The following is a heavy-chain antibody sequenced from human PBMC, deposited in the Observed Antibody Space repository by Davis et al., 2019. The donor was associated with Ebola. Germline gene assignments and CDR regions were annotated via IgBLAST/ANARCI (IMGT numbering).Heavy chain of an antibody. V-gene: IGHV4-34*01. Sequence: PSETLSLTCAVYGGSFSGYYWSWIRQPPGKGLEWIGEINHSGSTNYNPSLKSRVTISVDTSKNPFSLKLSSVTAADTAVYYCARGFIGITIFGVVRDNWFDPWGQGTLVTVSS. CDR3: ARGFIGITIFGVVRDNWFDP. D-gene: IGHD3-3*01. CDR1: GGSFSGYY. J-gene: IGHJ5*02. CDR2: INHSGST.